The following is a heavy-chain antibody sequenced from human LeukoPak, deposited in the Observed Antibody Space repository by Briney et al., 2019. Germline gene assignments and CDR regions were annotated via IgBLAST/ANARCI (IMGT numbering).Heavy chain of an antibody. CDR2: ISYDGSNK. CDR1: GFTLSSYA. Sequence: RSLRLSCAASGFTLSSYAMHWVRQAPGKGLEWVAVISYDGSNKYYADSVKGRFTISRDNSKNTVYLQMNSLRAEETAVYYCARVLSGSWDWFDPWGQGTLVTVSS. D-gene: IGHD3-22*01. CDR3: ARVLSGSWDWFDP. V-gene: IGHV3-30-3*01. J-gene: IGHJ5*02.